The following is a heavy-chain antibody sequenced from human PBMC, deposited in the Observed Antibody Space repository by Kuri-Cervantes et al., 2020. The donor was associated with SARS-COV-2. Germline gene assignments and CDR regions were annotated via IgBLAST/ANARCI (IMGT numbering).Heavy chain of an antibody. CDR1: GFTLSSYA. Sequence: GESLKISCAASGFTLSSYAMHWVRQAPGKGLEWVAVISYDGSNKYYADSVKGRFTISRDNSKNTLYLQMNSLRAEDTAVYYCARDLYGVLYYFDYWGQGTLVTVSS. J-gene: IGHJ4*02. CDR2: ISYDGSNK. V-gene: IGHV3-30*04. D-gene: IGHD4-17*01. CDR3: ARDLYGVLYYFDY.